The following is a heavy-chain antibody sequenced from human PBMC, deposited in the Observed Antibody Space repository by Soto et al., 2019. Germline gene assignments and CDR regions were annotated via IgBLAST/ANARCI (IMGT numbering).Heavy chain of an antibody. Sequence: SVKVSCKASGGTFSSYAISWVRQAPGQGLEWMGGIIPIFGTANYAQKFQGRVTITADESTSTAYMELSSLRSEDTAVYYCARGHCSGGSCYGMGYWGQGTLVIVSS. CDR1: GGTFSSYA. D-gene: IGHD2-15*01. J-gene: IGHJ4*02. CDR3: ARGHCSGGSCYGMGY. V-gene: IGHV1-69*13. CDR2: IIPIFGTA.